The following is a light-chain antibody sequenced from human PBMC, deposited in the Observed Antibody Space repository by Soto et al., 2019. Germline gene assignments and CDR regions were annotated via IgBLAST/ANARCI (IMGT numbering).Light chain of an antibody. Sequence: QSALTQPRSVSGSLGQSVTISCTGTSSDVGTYTYVSWYQQHPGKAPKVMIYDVSERPSGVPDRFSGSKSGNTASLTISGLQAEDEADYYCCSYAGSPRDVLGTGTKLTVL. J-gene: IGLJ1*01. CDR1: SSDVGTYTY. CDR2: DVS. CDR3: CSYAGSPRDV. V-gene: IGLV2-11*01.